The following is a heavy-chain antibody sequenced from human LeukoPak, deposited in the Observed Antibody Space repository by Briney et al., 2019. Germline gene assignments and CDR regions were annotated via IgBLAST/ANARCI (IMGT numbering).Heavy chain of an antibody. D-gene: IGHD4-23*01. CDR1: GGSISSGDYY. Sequence: PSETLSLTCTVSGGSISSGDYYWSWIRQPPGKGLEWIGYIYYSGSTYYNLSLKSRVTISVDTSKNQFSLKLSSVTAADTAVYYCARDSLGGNLLDLWGRGTLVTVSS. CDR2: IYYSGST. V-gene: IGHV4-30-4*02. CDR3: ARDSLGGNLLDL. J-gene: IGHJ2*01.